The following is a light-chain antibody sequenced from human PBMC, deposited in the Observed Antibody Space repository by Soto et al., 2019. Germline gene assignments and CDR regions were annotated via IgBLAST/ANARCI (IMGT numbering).Light chain of an antibody. CDR1: QSFGSY. J-gene: IGKJ5*01. CDR2: GAS. CDR3: QQYSSSPIT. V-gene: IGKV3-20*01. Sequence: EIVLTQSPGTLSLSPGERATLSCGASQSFGSYLAWYQQKPGQAPRLLISGASSRATSIPDRFSGSGSGTDFTLTISRLEPEDFAVYYCQQYSSSPITFGQGTRLEI.